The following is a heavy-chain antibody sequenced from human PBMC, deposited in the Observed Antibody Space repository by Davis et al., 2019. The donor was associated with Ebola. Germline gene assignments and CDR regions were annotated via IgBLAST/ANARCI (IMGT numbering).Heavy chain of an antibody. CDR1: GFTFSSYA. D-gene: IGHD6-13*01. CDR2: ISGSGGST. J-gene: IGHJ4*02. V-gene: IGHV3-23*01. Sequence: GESLKISCAASGFTFSSYAMSWVRQAPGKGLEWVSAISGSGGSTYYADSVKGRFTISRDNSKNTLYLQMNSLRAEDTAVYYCARESSSSWYPYRYFDYWGQGTLVTVSS. CDR3: ARESSSSWYPYRYFDY.